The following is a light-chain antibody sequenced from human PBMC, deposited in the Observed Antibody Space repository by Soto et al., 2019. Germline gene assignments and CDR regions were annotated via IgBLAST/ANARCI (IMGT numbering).Light chain of an antibody. Sequence: QCALTQQPSVSGAPGQRVTISCTGSSSNIGAGYDVHWYQQLPGTAPKLLIYGNSNRPSGVPDRFSGSKSGTSASLAITGLQAEDEADYYCQSYDSSLSGSYVFGTGTKVTVL. CDR2: GNS. CDR1: SSNIGAGYD. CDR3: QSYDSSLSGSYV. V-gene: IGLV1-40*01. J-gene: IGLJ1*01.